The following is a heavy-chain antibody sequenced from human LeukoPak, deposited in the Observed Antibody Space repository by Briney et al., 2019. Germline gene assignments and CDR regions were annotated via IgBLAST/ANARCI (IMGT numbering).Heavy chain of an antibody. CDR2: IYPGDSDT. J-gene: IGHJ4*02. CDR3: ARSAYGDYAYYFDY. Sequence: GGSLEISCKGSGYNFTSYWIGWVRQVPGKGLEWMGIIYPGDSDTRYSPSFQGQVTISADKSISTAYLQWSSLKASDTAMYYCARSAYGDYAYYFDYWGQGTLVTVSS. CDR1: GYNFTSYW. V-gene: IGHV5-51*01. D-gene: IGHD4-17*01.